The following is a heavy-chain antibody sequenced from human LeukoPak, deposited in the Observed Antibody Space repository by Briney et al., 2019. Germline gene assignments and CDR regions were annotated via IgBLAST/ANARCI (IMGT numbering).Heavy chain of an antibody. Sequence: PSETLSPTCTVSGGSIRSSYYYWGWIRQPPGKELEWIGSIYDSGSTYYNPSLKSRVTISVDTSKNQFSLKLNSVTAADTAVYYCARGPNYVWGSYRYFDYWGQGILVTVSS. CDR2: IYDSGST. CDR3: ARGPNYVWGSYRYFDY. V-gene: IGHV4-39*01. D-gene: IGHD3-16*02. CDR1: GGSIRSSYYY. J-gene: IGHJ4*02.